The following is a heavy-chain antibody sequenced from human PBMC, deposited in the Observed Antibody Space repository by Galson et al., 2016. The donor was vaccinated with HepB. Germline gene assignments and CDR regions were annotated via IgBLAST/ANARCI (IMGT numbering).Heavy chain of an antibody. CDR1: GFAFRTHG. Sequence: SLRLSCAASGFAFRTHGMHWLRQAPGKGLEWVSIISYDGNNKFFIDSVRGRFTISRDSSKNTVYLQMNSLRAADTAVYYCATSTWETTGFDYWGQGTLVTVSP. D-gene: IGHD4-17*01. CDR2: ISYDGNNK. CDR3: ATSTWETTGFDY. V-gene: IGHV3-30*03. J-gene: IGHJ4*02.